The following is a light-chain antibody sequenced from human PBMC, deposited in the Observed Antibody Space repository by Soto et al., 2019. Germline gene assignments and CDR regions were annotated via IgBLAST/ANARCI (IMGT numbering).Light chain of an antibody. Sequence: QSVLTQPDGVSGSPGQSITISCTGTSSDVGSYNLVSWYQQHPGKAPKLMIYEGSKRPSGVSNRFSGSKSGNTASLTISGLQAEDEADYYCCSYAGSSTYYVFGTGTKVTVL. V-gene: IGLV2-23*01. J-gene: IGLJ1*01. CDR1: SSDVGSYNL. CDR3: CSYAGSSTYYV. CDR2: EGS.